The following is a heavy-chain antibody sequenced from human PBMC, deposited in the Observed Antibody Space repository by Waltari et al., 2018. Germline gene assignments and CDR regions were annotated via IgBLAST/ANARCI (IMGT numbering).Heavy chain of an antibody. J-gene: IGHJ4*02. D-gene: IGHD3-3*01. CDR1: GFPFSSDW. CDR2: RKPDGGEK. Sequence: EVQLVVSGGGLVRPGGSLRLSCAASGFPFSSDWMSWVRQAPGKVLEFVANRKPDGGEKFYADSVKGRFTISRDNARNSLYLQMTSLRVEDTAVYYCARFGVEAGLDGWGQGTLVTVSS. V-gene: IGHV3-7*01. CDR3: ARFGVEAGLDG.